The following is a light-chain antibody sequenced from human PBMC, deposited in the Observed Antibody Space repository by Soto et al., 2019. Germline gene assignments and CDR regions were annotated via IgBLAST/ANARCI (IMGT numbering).Light chain of an antibody. CDR3: QQYGSSWT. CDR1: QSVSSSY. CDR2: GAS. V-gene: IGKV3-20*01. J-gene: IGKJ1*01. Sequence: DIGLTQSPCTLSLSPGERATLSCMASQSVSSSYLAWYQQKPGQAPSLLIYGASSRATGIPDRFSGSGSGTDFTLTISRLEPEDFAVYYCQQYGSSWTFGQGTKVDI.